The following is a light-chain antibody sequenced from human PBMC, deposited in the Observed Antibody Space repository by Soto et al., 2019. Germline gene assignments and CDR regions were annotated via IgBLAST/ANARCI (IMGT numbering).Light chain of an antibody. V-gene: IGKV3D-15*01. J-gene: IGKJ4*01. CDR3: QQYNNWPVVS. CDR1: RSIYGN. CDR2: AAS. Sequence: EIPMTQSPATLSVSPGERVTLSCRASRSIYGNLAWYQQKPGQAPRLLVYAASTRATGIPAWFSGGGSGTEYTLNISSLQSEDFAVYYCQQYNNWPVVSFGGGTRVEI.